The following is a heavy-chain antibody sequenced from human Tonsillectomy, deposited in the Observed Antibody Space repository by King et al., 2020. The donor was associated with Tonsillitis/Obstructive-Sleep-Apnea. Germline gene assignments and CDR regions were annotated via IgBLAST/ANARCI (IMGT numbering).Heavy chain of an antibody. CDR1: GFTFSNYE. D-gene: IGHD1-26*01. CDR3: ARDVSGVGATPDY. CDR2: ISSSGSTI. V-gene: IGHV3-48*03. Sequence: VQLVESGRGLVQPGGSLRLSCAASGFTFSNYEMNWVRQAPGKGLEWVSYISSSGSTIYYADSVKGRFTISRDNARSSVYLQMNSLRADDTAVYYCARDVSGVGATPDYWGQGTLVTVSS. J-gene: IGHJ4*02.